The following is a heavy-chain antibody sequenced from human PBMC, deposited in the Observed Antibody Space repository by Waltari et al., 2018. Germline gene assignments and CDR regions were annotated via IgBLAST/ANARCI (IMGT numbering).Heavy chain of an antibody. CDR2: IYYSGST. Sequence: QVQLQESGPGLVKPSETLSLTCTVSGGSISSYYWSWIRQPPGKGLEWIGYIYYSGSTNYHPSLKSRVTISVDTSKNQFSLKLSSVTAADTAVYYCARGPCGGDCEYWYFDLWGRGTLVTVSS. CDR1: GGSISSYY. V-gene: IGHV4-59*01. CDR3: ARGPCGGDCEYWYFDL. J-gene: IGHJ2*01. D-gene: IGHD2-21*02.